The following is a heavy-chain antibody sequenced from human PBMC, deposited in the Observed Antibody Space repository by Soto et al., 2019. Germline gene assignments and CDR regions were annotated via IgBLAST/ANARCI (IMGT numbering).Heavy chain of an antibody. CDR1: GFTFSSYA. CDR3: SGGLANPPAY. CDR2: ISSNGGST. Sequence: PGGSLRLSCSASGFTFSSYAMHWVRQAPGKGLEYVSAISSNGGSTYYADSVKGRFTISRDNSKNTLYLQMNTLRAEDTAVYYCSGGLANPPAYWGQGALVPVSS. D-gene: IGHD3-16*01. V-gene: IGHV3-64*04. J-gene: IGHJ1*01.